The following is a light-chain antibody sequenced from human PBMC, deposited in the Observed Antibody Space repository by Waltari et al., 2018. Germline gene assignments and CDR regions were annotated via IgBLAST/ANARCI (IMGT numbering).Light chain of an antibody. V-gene: IGLV2-14*03. Sequence: QSALTQPASVSGSPGQSITISCTGTSSDVGTYNYVSWYQKHPGKAPKLLLYDVSYRPSGVSHRFSGSKSGNTASRTISELQAEDEADYYCSSYITTNTLELFGGGTSLTVL. CDR3: SSYITTNTLEL. CDR2: DVS. J-gene: IGLJ3*02. CDR1: SSDVGTYNY.